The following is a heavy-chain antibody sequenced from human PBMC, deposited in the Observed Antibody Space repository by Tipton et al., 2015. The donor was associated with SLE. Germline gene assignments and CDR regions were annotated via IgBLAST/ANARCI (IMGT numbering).Heavy chain of an antibody. CDR3: AIPRGIAARDDAFDI. V-gene: IGHV1-18*01. CDR1: GYTFTSYG. J-gene: IGHJ3*02. D-gene: IGHD6-6*01. Sequence: QSGPEVKKPGASVKVSCKASGYTFTSYGISWVRQAPGQGLEWVGWISAYNGNTNYAQKLQGRVTMTTDTSTSTAYMELRSLRSDDTAVYYCAIPRGIAARDDAFDIWGQGTMVTVSS. CDR2: ISAYNGNT.